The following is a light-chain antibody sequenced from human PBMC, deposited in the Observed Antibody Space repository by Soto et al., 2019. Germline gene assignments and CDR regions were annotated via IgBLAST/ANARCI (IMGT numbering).Light chain of an antibody. J-gene: IGLJ2*01. CDR3: QVWDSSSDHVV. Sequence: QSALTQPRSVSGSPGQSVTISCTGTSSDVDGYNYVSWYQHHPGKAPKLMIFDVSQRPSGVPDRFSGSKSGNAASLTISGLRAEDEADYYCQVWDSSSDHVVFGGGTKLTVL. CDR1: SSDVDGYNY. CDR2: DVS. V-gene: IGLV2-11*01.